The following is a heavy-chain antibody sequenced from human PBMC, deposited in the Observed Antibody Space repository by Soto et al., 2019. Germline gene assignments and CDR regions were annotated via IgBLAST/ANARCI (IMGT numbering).Heavy chain of an antibody. CDR3: ARDPPYGSGTSQNYGMDV. Sequence: PGGSLTLSFAASGFTFNTYWMTGVRQAPGKGLEWVTNIKQEGNETYYVKTVKGRLTISRDNAKNSLYLQMNSLIAEDTAVYYCARDPPYGSGTSQNYGMDVWGQGT. CDR1: GFTFNTYW. D-gene: IGHD3-10*01. CDR2: IKQEGNET. V-gene: IGHV3-7*04. J-gene: IGHJ6*02.